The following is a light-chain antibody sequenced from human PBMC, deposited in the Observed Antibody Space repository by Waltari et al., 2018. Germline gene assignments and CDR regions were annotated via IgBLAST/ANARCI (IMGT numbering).Light chain of an antibody. V-gene: IGLV1-51*02. J-gene: IGLJ1*01. Sequence: QSVLTQPPSVSAAPGQKVTMSCAGGSTNIGKNYVSWYQQVPGTAPKLLIYEDNKRPSQIPDRFSASKSGTSATLGITGLQTGDEADYYCGTWDSSLIAEVFGTGTKVTVL. CDR3: GTWDSSLIAEV. CDR1: STNIGKNY. CDR2: EDN.